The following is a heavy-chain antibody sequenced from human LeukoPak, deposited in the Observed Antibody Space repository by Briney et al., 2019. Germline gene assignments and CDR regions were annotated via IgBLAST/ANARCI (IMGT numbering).Heavy chain of an antibody. J-gene: IGHJ6*03. Sequence: ASVKVSCKASGYIFTDYYIHWVRQAPGQGLEWMGWINPDSGYTNYAQKFQGRVTMTRDTSINTAYMELSRLTSDDTAVYYCATDPRTTVFGTFRYYYMDVWGEGTTVAVSS. V-gene: IGHV1-2*02. D-gene: IGHD3-3*01. CDR2: INPDSGYT. CDR1: GYIFTDYY. CDR3: ATDPRTTVFGTFRYYYMDV.